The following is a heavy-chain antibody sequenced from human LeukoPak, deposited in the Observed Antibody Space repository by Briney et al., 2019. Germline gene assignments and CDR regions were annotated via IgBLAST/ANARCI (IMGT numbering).Heavy chain of an antibody. J-gene: IGHJ4*02. Sequence: PPETLSLTCTVSGGSLCNDNYDWGWLRPPAGRGLEWSGRIYSSGTTNYNPSLKSRVIISVNTSKNQFSLTVASVTAADTAVYYCARGRGTTVTTYYFENWGQGTRVIVSS. D-gene: IGHD4-17*01. CDR3: ARGRGTTVTTYYFEN. V-gene: IGHV4-61*02. CDR2: IYSSGTT. CDR1: GGSLCNDNYD.